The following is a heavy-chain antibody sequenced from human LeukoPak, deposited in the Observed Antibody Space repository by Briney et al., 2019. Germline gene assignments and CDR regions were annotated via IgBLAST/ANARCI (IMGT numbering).Heavy chain of an antibody. CDR3: ARVIVGATGGSYFDY. D-gene: IGHD1-26*01. CDR2: INPNSGGT. J-gene: IGHJ4*02. V-gene: IGHV1-2*06. Sequence: ASVKVSRKASGYTFTGYYMHWVRQAPGQGLEWMGRINPNSGGTNYAQKSQGRVTMTRDTSISTAYMELSRLRSDDTAVYYCARVIVGATGGSYFDYWGQGTLVTVSS. CDR1: GYTFTGYY.